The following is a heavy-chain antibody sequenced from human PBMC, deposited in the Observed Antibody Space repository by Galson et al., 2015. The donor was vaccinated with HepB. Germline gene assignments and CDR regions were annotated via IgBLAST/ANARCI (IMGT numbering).Heavy chain of an antibody. Sequence: LRLSCAVSGFSFTSYSMNWVRQAPGKGLEWVSYISSGGTKYYADSVKARFTISRDNAKKSMYLHMSSLRAEDTAIYYCARNPASYDYYNMDVWGQGTTVTVSS. CDR2: ISSGGTK. CDR3: ARNPASYDYYNMDV. D-gene: IGHD6-25*01. V-gene: IGHV3-48*01. CDR1: GFSFTSYS. J-gene: IGHJ6*02.